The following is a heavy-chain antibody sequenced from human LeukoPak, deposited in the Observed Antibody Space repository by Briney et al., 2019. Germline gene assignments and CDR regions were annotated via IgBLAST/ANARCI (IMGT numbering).Heavy chain of an antibody. CDR2: ISWNSGSI. Sequence: PGRSLRLSCAASGFTLDDYAMHWVRQAPGKGLEWVSGISWNSGSIGYADSVKGRFTISRDNAKNSLYLQMNSLRAEDTALYYCAKGIHSGWYDPFDYWGQGTLVTVSS. J-gene: IGHJ4*02. CDR1: GFTLDDYA. D-gene: IGHD6-19*01. CDR3: AKGIHSGWYDPFDY. V-gene: IGHV3-9*01.